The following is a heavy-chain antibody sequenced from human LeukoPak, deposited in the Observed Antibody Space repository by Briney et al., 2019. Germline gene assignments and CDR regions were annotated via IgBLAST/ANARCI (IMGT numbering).Heavy chain of an antibody. CDR3: ARDSGDWRPLDY. CDR2: IRQDGGAK. V-gene: IGHV3-7*01. J-gene: IGHJ4*02. CDR1: GFTFRTHW. Sequence: GGSLRLSCAASGFTFRTHWMSWVRQAPGKGLEWVANIRQDGGAKYYVDSVKGRFTISRDNAKNSLYLQMNSLRADDTAIYYCARDSGDWRPLDYWGQGTLVTVSS. D-gene: IGHD2-21*02.